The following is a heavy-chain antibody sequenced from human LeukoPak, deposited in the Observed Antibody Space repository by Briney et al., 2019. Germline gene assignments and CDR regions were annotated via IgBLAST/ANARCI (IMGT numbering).Heavy chain of an antibody. CDR1: GFSFSKYW. D-gene: IGHD1-7*01. J-gene: IGHJ6*02. V-gene: IGHV3-7*01. Sequence: GGSLRLSCAASGFSFSKYWLSWVRQAPEKGLEWVANINEDGSVEHYGDSVTGRFTISRVNAKNSLSLQMSSLRTDDTAVYYCASNWDYVRGYGMDVWGQGTTVTVSS. CDR3: ASNWDYVRGYGMDV. CDR2: INEDGSVE.